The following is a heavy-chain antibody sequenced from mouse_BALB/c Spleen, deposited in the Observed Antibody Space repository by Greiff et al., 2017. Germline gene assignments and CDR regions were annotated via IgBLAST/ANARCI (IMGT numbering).Heavy chain of an antibody. D-gene: IGHD1-2*01. Sequence: EVKVVESGGGLVKLGGSLKLSCAASGFTFSSYYMSWVRQTPEKRLELVAAINSNGGSTYYPDTVKGRFTISRDNAKNTLYLQMSSLKSEDTALYYCARLGLRPFDYWGQGTTLTVSS. CDR2: INSNGGST. V-gene: IGHV5-6-2*01. CDR3: ARLGLRPFDY. CDR1: GFTFSSYY. J-gene: IGHJ2*01.